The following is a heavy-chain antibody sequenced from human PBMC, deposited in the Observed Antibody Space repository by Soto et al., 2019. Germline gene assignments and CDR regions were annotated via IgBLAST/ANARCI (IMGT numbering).Heavy chain of an antibody. CDR3: AKEFFAVRVLRYFDWFSAFDI. CDR2: ISYDGSNK. D-gene: IGHD3-9*01. Sequence: VQLVESGGGLVQPGGSLRLSCAASGFTFSSYGMHWVRQAPGKGLEGVAVISYDGSNKYYADSVKGRFTISRDNSKNTLYLQMNSLRAEDTAVYYCAKEFFAVRVLRYFDWFSAFDIWGQGTMVTVSS. J-gene: IGHJ3*02. CDR1: GFTFSSYG. V-gene: IGHV3-30*18.